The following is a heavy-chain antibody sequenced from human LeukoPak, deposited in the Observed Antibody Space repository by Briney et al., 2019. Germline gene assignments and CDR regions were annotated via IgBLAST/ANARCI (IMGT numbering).Heavy chain of an antibody. CDR3: AKRGYSSSLGWSYYFDY. V-gene: IGHV3-7*03. CDR2: IKQDGIEK. Sequence: GGSLRLSCAASGFTFSSNWMSWVRQAPGKGLEWVANIKQDGIEKYYVDPVKGRFTISRDNSKNTLYLQMNSLRAEDTAIYHCAKRGYSSSLGWSYYFDYWGQGTLVTVSS. CDR1: GFTFSSNW. D-gene: IGHD6-13*01. J-gene: IGHJ4*02.